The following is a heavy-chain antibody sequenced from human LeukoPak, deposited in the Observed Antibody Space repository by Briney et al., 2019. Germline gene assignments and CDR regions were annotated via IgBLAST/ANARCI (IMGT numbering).Heavy chain of an antibody. V-gene: IGHV3-53*01. Sequence: PGGSLRLSCAASGFTVSSNYMSWVRQAPGKGLEWVSVIYSGGSTYYADSVKGRFTISRDNSKNTLYLQMNSLRAEDTAVYYCARDESFYGSGRYYWGQRTLVTLSS. CDR2: IYSGGST. J-gene: IGHJ4*02. CDR3: ARDESFYGSGRYY. CDR1: GFTVSSNY. D-gene: IGHD3-10*01.